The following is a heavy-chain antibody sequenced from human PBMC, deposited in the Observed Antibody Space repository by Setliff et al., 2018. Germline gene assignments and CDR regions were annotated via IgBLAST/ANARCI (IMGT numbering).Heavy chain of an antibody. CDR1: GYTFTSYG. Sequence: ASVKISCKASGYTFTSYGITWVRQAPGQGLEWMGWMNPNSGKKGYAQKFQGRVIMTRNTSISTAYLELNTLRSDDTAVYYCARERYFDYWGQGTLVTVSS. V-gene: IGHV1-8*01. J-gene: IGHJ4*02. CDR2: MNPNSGKK. CDR3: ARERYFDY.